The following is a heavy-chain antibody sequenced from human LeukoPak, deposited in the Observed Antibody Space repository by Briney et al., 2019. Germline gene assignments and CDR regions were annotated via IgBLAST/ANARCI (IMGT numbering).Heavy chain of an antibody. CDR2: IKSKPAGGST. Sequence: GGSLRLSCTASGFTFSNAWMSWVRQAPGKGLEWVGRIKSKPAGGSTDYAAPIKGRFTISRDDSKNTLYLQMNSLRAEDTAVYYCAKEGFDSWGQETLVTVSS. CDR1: GFTFSNAW. J-gene: IGHJ4*02. CDR3: AKEGFDS. V-gene: IGHV3-15*01.